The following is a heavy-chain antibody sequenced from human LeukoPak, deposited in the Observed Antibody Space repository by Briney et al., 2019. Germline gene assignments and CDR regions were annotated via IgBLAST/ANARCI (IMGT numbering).Heavy chain of an antibody. D-gene: IGHD4-11*01. Sequence: PSETLSLTYTVSGGSISSGGYYWSSIRQHPGKGLEWIGYIYYSGSTYYNPSLKSRVTISVDTSKNQFSLKLSSVTAADTAVYYCARGATTVTNWFDPWGQGTLVTVSS. V-gene: IGHV4-31*03. CDR3: ARGATTVTNWFDP. J-gene: IGHJ5*02. CDR2: IYYSGST. CDR1: GGSISSGGYY.